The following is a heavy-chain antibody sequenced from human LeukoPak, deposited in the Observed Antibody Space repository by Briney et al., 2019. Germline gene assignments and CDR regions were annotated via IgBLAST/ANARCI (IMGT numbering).Heavy chain of an antibody. D-gene: IGHD2/OR15-2a*01. Sequence: GGSLRLSCAASGFTFSSYAMSWVRQAPGKGLEWVATIVSGGYKAYCADSVKGLFAISRHNSKNTVHLQMNSLRAEDTATYYCAKELVFLCGDPWGQGALVTVSP. CDR1: GFTFSSYA. CDR2: IVSGGYKA. J-gene: IGHJ5*02. CDR3: AKELVFLCGDP. V-gene: IGHV3-23*01.